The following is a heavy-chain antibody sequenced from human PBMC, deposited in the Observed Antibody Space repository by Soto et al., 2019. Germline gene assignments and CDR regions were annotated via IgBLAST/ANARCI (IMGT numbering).Heavy chain of an antibody. CDR2: VRGRANTFAT. V-gene: IGHV3-73*01. D-gene: IGHD2-2*01. CDR3: TSDWGYCRGNSCYYLDY. CDR1: VFAFNEST. Sequence: GGSLRLSCAASVFAFNESTIHWVRQASGKGLEWVGRVRGRANTFATAYAASVKGRFSISRNDSNHTAYLQMNSLKSDDTAVYYCTSDWGYCRGNSCYYLDYWGQGVMVTVSS. J-gene: IGHJ4*02.